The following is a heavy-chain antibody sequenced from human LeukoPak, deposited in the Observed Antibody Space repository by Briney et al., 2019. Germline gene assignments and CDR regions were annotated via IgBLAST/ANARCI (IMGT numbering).Heavy chain of an antibody. V-gene: IGHV3-66*02. D-gene: IGHD5-12*01. CDR2: LGSDGRT. CDR3: PKDLRGYSAYVLPPDY. J-gene: IGHJ4*02. Sequence: GGSLRLSCEASGFGVSGNAMAWVRQAAGKGLQWVSGLGSDGRTHYADSVKGRFTISRDNSKNTLYLQMNSLRAEDTAVYYCPKDLRGYSAYVLPPDYWGQGTLVTVSS. CDR1: GFGVSGNA.